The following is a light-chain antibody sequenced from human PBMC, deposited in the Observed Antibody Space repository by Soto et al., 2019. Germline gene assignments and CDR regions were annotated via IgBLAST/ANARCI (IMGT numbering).Light chain of an antibody. CDR3: QQANSFPIT. J-gene: IGKJ5*01. V-gene: IGKV1D-12*01. CDR1: XGIRSW. CDR2: DAS. Sequence: DIQMTQSPXXVXAXXXXRVXITCRASXGIRSWLAWYQQKPGKAPKLLIYDASSLQSGVPSRFSGSGSGTDFTLTISSLQPEDFATYYCQQANSFPITFGQGTRLEIK.